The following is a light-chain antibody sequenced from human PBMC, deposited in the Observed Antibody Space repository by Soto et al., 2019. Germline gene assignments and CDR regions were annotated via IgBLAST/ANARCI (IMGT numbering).Light chain of an antibody. CDR2: EVS. CDR3: ISYKTDDTFV. Sequence: QSALTQPASVSGSPGQSITISCTGTSSDVGGYNYVSWYQQHPGKAPKLMIYEVSNRPSGVSERFSGSKTGDTASLTISGLQADDEAEYSCISYKTDDTFVFGSGTKLTVL. J-gene: IGLJ1*01. CDR1: SSDVGGYNY. V-gene: IGLV2-14*01.